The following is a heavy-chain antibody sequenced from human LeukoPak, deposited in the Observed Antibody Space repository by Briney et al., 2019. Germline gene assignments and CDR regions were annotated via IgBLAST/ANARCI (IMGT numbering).Heavy chain of an antibody. Sequence: SETLSLTCAVYGGSFSGYYWSWIRQPPGKGLEWIGEINHSGSTNYNPSLKSRVTISVDTSKNQFSLKLSSVTAADTAVYYCARARSGSSGWKVFDIWGQGTMVTASS. CDR2: INHSGST. V-gene: IGHV4-34*01. J-gene: IGHJ3*02. CDR3: ARARSGSSGWKVFDI. D-gene: IGHD3-22*01. CDR1: GGSFSGYY.